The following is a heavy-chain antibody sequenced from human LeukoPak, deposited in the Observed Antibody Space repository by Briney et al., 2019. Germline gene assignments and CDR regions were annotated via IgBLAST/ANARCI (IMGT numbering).Heavy chain of an antibody. V-gene: IGHV1-46*01. CDR1: GYTFTSYY. D-gene: IGHD4-17*01. J-gene: IGHJ5*02. Sequence: ASVKVSCKASGYTFTSYYMHWVRQAPGQGLEWMGIINPSGGSTSYAQKFQGGVTMTRDMSTSTVYMELSSLRSEDTAVYYCARWDYYGDYCVDPWGQGTLVTVSS. CDR3: ARWDYYGDYCVDP. CDR2: INPSGGST.